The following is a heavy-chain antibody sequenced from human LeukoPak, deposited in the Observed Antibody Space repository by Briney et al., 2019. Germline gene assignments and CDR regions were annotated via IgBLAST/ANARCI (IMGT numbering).Heavy chain of an antibody. CDR3: ARFNYDFWSGYYSVFDY. CDR1: GGSISGSSYY. D-gene: IGHD3-3*01. J-gene: IGHJ4*02. Sequence: SETLSLTCTVSGGSISGSSYYWGWIRQPPGKGLEWIGSIYYSGSTYYNPSLKSRVTISVDTSKNQFSLKLNSVTAADTAVYYCARFNYDFWSGYYSVFDYWGQGTLVTVSS. V-gene: IGHV4-39*01. CDR2: IYYSGST.